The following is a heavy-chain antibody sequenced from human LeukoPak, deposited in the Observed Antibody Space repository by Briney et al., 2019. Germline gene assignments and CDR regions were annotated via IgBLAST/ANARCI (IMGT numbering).Heavy chain of an antibody. CDR1: GFTFGKYW. V-gene: IGHV3-7*03. CDR2: IKLDGSEK. D-gene: IGHD3-3*01. Sequence: GGSLRLSCVASGFTFGKYWMSWVCQAPGKGLEWVANIKLDGSEKNYVDSVKGRFTISRDNTKNSLYLQMNSLRVEDTAVFYCARDQYDTWSRRGNFDSWGQGTLVIVSS. CDR3: ARDQYDTWSRRGNFDS. J-gene: IGHJ4*02.